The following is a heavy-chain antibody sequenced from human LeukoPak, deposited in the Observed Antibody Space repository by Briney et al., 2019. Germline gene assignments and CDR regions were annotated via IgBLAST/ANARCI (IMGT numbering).Heavy chain of an antibody. D-gene: IGHD6-13*01. Sequence: SETLSLTCAVSGGSISSGGYSWSWIRQPPGKGLEWIGYIYHSGSTYYNPSLKSRVTISVDTSKNQFSLKLSSVTAADTALYYCVRDSIWYGVYDYWGQGTLVTVSS. CDR1: GGSISSGGYS. J-gene: IGHJ4*02. CDR2: IYHSGST. CDR3: VRDSIWYGVYDY. V-gene: IGHV4-30-2*01.